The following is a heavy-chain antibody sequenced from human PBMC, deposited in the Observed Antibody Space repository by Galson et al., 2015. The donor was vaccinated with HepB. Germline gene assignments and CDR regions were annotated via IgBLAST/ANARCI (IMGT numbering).Heavy chain of an antibody. V-gene: IGHV7-4-1*02. CDR2: INTNIGNP. CDR3: ARSSPPRTHYYGMDV. J-gene: IGHJ6*02. CDR1: GYTFTSYA. D-gene: IGHD2-2*01. Sequence: SVKVSCKASGYTFTSYAMNWVRQAPGQGLEWMGWINTNIGNPTYAQGFTGRFVFSLDTSVSTAYLQISSLKAEDTAVYYCARSSPPRTHYYGMDVWGQGTTVTVSS.